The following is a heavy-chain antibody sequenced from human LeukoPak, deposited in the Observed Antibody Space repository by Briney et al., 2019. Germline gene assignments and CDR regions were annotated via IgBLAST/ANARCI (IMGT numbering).Heavy chain of an antibody. Sequence: GGSLRLSCVASRFTFSNAWMTWVRQAPGKGLEWVGRIKANTDGGTTDYAAPVQGRFTISRDDSKNILYLQMKSLKTEDTAVYFCATIGHTYGTSLDYWGQGTLVTVSS. CDR3: ATIGHTYGTSLDY. CDR1: RFTFSNAW. CDR2: IKANTDGGTT. D-gene: IGHD4-23*01. J-gene: IGHJ4*02. V-gene: IGHV3-15*01.